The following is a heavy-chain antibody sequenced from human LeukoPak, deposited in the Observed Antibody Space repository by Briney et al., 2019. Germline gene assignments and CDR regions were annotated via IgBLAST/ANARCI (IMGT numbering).Heavy chain of an antibody. CDR3: ARDSPSAANWFDP. D-gene: IGHD6-19*01. CDR2: IYTSGNN. CDR1: GGAISSYY. Sequence: SETLSLTSAVYGGAISSYYWSWIPQPPRKGLEWIGGIYTSGNNNYTPSIRSLVTMSVDTSKNQFSLKLSSVTAADAAVYYCARDSPSAANWFDPWGQGTLVTVSS. V-gene: IGHV4-4*07. J-gene: IGHJ5*02.